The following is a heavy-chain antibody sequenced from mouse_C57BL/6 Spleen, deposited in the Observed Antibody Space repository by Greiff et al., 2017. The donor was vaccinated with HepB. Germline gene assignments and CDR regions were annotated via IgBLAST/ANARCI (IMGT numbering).Heavy chain of an antibody. Sequence: EVQLQQSGTVLARPGASVKMSCKTSGYTFTSYWMHWVKQRPGQGLEWIGAIYPGNSDTSYNQKFKGKAKLTAVTSASTAYMELSSLTNEDSAVYYCTRRDDYDGGDAMDYWGQGTSVTVSS. D-gene: IGHD2-4*01. CDR1: GYTFTSYW. CDR3: TRRDDYDGGDAMDY. J-gene: IGHJ4*01. V-gene: IGHV1-5*01. CDR2: IYPGNSDT.